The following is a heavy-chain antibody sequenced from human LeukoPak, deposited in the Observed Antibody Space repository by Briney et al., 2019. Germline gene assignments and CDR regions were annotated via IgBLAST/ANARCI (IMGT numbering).Heavy chain of an antibody. Sequence: GGALRLSCAVSGFTFTNYWMSWARQSPGKGLEWVANIYLDGSRAYYVDSVKGRFTISRDNAKNSLFLQMNSLSAEDTAVYYCGRAGPVTKDHFMDVWGKGTTVTVSS. V-gene: IGHV3-7*01. J-gene: IGHJ6*03. D-gene: IGHD2-2*01. CDR1: GFTFTNYW. CDR3: GRAGPVTKDHFMDV. CDR2: IYLDGSRA.